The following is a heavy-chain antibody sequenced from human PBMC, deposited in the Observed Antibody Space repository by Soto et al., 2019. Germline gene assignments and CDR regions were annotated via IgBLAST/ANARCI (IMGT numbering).Heavy chain of an antibody. V-gene: IGHV1-18*01. J-gene: IGHJ4*02. CDR1: GYNFDSYG. Sequence: QVQLVQSGTEVKKPGASVRVSCKASGYNFDSYGFNWVRQAPGPGLEWMGWISTYTGNTDYPQKFQGRVTMTTDTSTNTAFLDLRSLTSDDTAVYYCVRDGSVRSGSFGGYWCQGTLVTVSS. CDR3: VRDGSVRSGSFGGY. D-gene: IGHD3-10*01. CDR2: ISTYTGNT.